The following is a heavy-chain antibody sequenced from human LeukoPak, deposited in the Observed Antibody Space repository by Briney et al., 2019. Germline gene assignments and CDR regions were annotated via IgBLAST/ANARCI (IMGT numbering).Heavy chain of an antibody. CDR1: GYTFTSYD. CDR2: INPSGDST. V-gene: IGHV1-46*01. D-gene: IGHD2-21*02. Sequence: ASVTVSCKASGYTFTSYDMHWVRQAPGQGLEWMGIINPSGDSTSYAQKFQGRVTMTRDTSTSTVYMELSSLRSEDTAVYYCAIVLYCGADCYSGRYFFDYWGQGTLVTVSS. J-gene: IGHJ4*02. CDR3: AIVLYCGADCYSGRYFFDY.